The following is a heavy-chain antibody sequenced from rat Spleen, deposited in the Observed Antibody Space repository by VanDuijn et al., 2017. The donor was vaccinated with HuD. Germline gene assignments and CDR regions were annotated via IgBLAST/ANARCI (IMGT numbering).Heavy chain of an antibody. D-gene: IGHD1-6*01. CDR2: ISPSGGST. CDR1: GFTFNNYD. Sequence: EVQLVESGGGLVQPGRSLKLSCAASGFTFNNYDMAWVRQAPTKSLEWVTSISPSGGSTYYRDSMKGRFTVSRDNAKNTLYLQMDSLRSEDTATYLCATQGVYFGLWDYCMDALGQGASVTVSS. V-gene: IGHV5S13*01. J-gene: IGHJ4*01. CDR3: ATQGVYFGLWDYCMDA.